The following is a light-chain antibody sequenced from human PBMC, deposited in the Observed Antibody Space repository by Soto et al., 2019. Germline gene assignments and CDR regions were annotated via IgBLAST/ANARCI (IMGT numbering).Light chain of an antibody. Sequence: DIVMTQTQDYLAVSLGERATMNCKCSRSVLYKSNNKNHLAWYQQKPGQPPQLIIYWASTRESGVPERFSGSGSGTDFTLTISSLEAEDVAFYWCQQYFDVPFTFGGGTKVDIK. J-gene: IGKJ4*01. CDR1: RSVLYKSNNKNH. V-gene: IGKV4-1*01. CDR3: QQYFDVPFT. CDR2: WAS.